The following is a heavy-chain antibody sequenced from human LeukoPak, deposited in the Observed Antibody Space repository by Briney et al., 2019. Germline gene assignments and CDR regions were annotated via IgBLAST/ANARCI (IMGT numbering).Heavy chain of an antibody. CDR1: GGSISSYY. CDR3: ARDLIYSNYGGYYYGMDV. CDR2: ISYSGST. D-gene: IGHD4-11*01. J-gene: IGHJ6*02. Sequence: PSETLSLTCTVSGGSISSYYWSWIRQPPGKGLQWIGYISYSGSTNYNPSLKSRVTISLDTSQNQFPLKLSSVTAADTAVYYCARDLIYSNYGGYYYGMDVWGQGTTVTVSS. V-gene: IGHV4-59*01.